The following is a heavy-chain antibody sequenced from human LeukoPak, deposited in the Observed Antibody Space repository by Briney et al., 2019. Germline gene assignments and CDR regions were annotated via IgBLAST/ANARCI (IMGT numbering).Heavy chain of an antibody. J-gene: IGHJ4*02. CDR2: VRYDGSNR. CDR3: AKVPAGYLDY. CDR1: GFTFSSYG. D-gene: IGHD3-10*01. Sequence: PGGSLRLSCAASGFTFSSYGMHWVRQAPGKGLEWVAFVRYDGSNRYYADSVKGRFTISRDNSKNTLYLQMNSLRAEDTAVYYCAKVPAGYLDYWGQGTLVTVSS. V-gene: IGHV3-30*02.